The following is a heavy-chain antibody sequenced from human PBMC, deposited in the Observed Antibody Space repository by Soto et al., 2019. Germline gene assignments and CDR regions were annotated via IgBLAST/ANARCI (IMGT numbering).Heavy chain of an antibody. CDR1: GGSISSDDYY. CDR2: IYHSGRT. J-gene: IGHJ6*02. V-gene: IGHV4-30-4*01. CDR3: ASILRYFDRLSGGGYYYGLDV. Sequence: QVQLQESGPGLVKPSQTLSLTCTVSGGSISSDDYYWSWIRQPPGKGLEWIGYIYHSGRTYYNPSLKSRMTISVDTSKNQFSLRLGSVTAADTAVYYCASILRYFDRLSGGGYYYGLDVWGQGATVTVSS. D-gene: IGHD3-9*01.